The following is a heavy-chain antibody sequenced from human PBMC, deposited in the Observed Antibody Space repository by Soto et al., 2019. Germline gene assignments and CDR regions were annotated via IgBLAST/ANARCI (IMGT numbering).Heavy chain of an antibody. CDR2: IYYSGST. CDR1: GGSISSYY. J-gene: IGHJ3*02. D-gene: IGHD3-10*01. CDR3: ARHDYYNDGAFDI. V-gene: IGHV4-59*08. Sequence: SETLSLTCTVSGGSISSYYWSWIRQPPGKGLEWIGYIYYSGSTNYNPSLKSRVTISVDTSKNQFSLKLSSVTAADTAVYYCARHDYYNDGAFDIWGQGTMVTVSS.